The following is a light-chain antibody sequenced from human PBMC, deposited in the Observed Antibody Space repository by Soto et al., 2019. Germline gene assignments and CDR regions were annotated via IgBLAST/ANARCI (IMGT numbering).Light chain of an antibody. CDR1: QSIITW. CDR3: QQYNTYPLT. V-gene: IGKV1-5*03. Sequence: DIQLTQSRSTLSAFVGDRVTITCRASQSIITWLAWYQQRPGKAPNFLIYAASSLESGVPSRFSGSGSGTEFTLIISSLQPDDFGSYYCQQYNTYPLTFGGGTKVEI. CDR2: AAS. J-gene: IGKJ4*01.